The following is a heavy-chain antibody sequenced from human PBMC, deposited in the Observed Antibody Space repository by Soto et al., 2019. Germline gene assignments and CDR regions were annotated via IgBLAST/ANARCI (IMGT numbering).Heavy chain of an antibody. CDR3: ARVLPPFDP. V-gene: IGHV1-18*01. CDR1: GYTFTSYG. J-gene: IGHJ5*02. Sequence: QVQLVQSGAEVKKPGASVKVSCKASGYTFTSYGISWVRQAPGQGLEWMGWINAYNGNTNYAQKLQGRVTMTTDTSTSTGYLELRSRRSDDPAVYYCARVLPPFDPWGQGSLSPSPQ. CDR2: INAYNGNT.